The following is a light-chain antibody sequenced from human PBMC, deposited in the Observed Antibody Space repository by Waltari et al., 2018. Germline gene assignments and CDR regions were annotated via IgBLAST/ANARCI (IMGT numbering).Light chain of an antibody. Sequence: DIPLTQSPSFLSASVGARVTITCRASQGISSDLAWYQQKPGKAPKLLIYVASTLQSGVPSRFSGSGSGTEYALTISSLQPEDFATYYCQQRNNYPLAFGQGTRLEIK. CDR1: QGISSD. J-gene: IGKJ5*01. CDR3: QQRNNYPLA. CDR2: VAS. V-gene: IGKV1-9*01.